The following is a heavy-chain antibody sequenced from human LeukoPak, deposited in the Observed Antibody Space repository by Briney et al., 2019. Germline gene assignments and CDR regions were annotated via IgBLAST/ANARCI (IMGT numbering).Heavy chain of an antibody. CDR2: IYPRDSET. CDR1: GYXFTSDW. Sequence: GESLKISCNGSGYXFTSDWICWLRQMPGKGLEWMGIIYPRDSETRYSPSFQGQVTISADTSISTAYLQWSSLQASDTAMYYCARFADSSGYYDYWGQGTLVTVSS. V-gene: IGHV5-51*01. CDR3: ARFADSSGYYDY. D-gene: IGHD3-22*01. J-gene: IGHJ4*02.